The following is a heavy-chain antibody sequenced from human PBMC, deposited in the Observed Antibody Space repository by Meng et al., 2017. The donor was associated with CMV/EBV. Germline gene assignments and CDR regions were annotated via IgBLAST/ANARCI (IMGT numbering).Heavy chain of an antibody. CDR3: ARQPHSSALLRHDYYYYYGMDV. V-gene: IGHV4-59*01. CDR2: IYYSGST. J-gene: IGHJ6*02. D-gene: IGHD6-6*01. Sequence: SETLSLTCTVSGGSISSYYWSWIRQPPGKGLEWIGYIYYSGSTNYNPSLKSRVTISVDTSKNQFSLKLSSVTAADTAVYYCARQPHSSALLRHDYYYYYGMDVWGQGTTVTVSS. CDR1: GGSISSYY.